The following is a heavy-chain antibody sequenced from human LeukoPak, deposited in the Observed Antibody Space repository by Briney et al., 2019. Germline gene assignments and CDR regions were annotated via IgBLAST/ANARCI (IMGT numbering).Heavy chain of an antibody. CDR2: INHSGST. J-gene: IGHJ6*04. D-gene: IGHD3-10*01. V-gene: IGHV4-34*01. Sequence: PSETLSLTCAVYGGSFSGYYWSWIRQLPGKGLEWIWEINHSGSTNYNPSFKSRVTISVDTSKNQFSLKLSSVTAADTAVYYCAREYGSGSYYIGYYYYYGMDVWGKGTTVTVSS. CDR3: AREYGSGSYYIGYYYYYGMDV. CDR1: GGSFSGYY.